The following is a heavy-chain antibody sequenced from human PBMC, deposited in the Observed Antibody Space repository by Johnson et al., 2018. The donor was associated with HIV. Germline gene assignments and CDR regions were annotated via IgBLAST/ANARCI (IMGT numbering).Heavy chain of an antibody. CDR3: AKSIVVVIAGNNEDAFDI. D-gene: IGHD2-21*01. CDR2: ISNDGSNE. V-gene: IGHV3-30*18. Sequence: QVQLVESGGGVVQPGRSLRLSCAASGFAFSSYGIHWVRQAPGKGLEWVAVISNDGSNEYYADSVKGRFTISRDNPKNTLYLQMNSLRYEDTAVYYCAKSIVVVIAGNNEDAFDIWGQGTMVTVSS. CDR1: GFAFSSYG. J-gene: IGHJ3*02.